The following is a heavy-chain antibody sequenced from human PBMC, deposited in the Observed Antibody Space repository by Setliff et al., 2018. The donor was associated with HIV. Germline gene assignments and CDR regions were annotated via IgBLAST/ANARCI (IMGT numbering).Heavy chain of an antibody. CDR1: GYTLTRYF. J-gene: IGHJ4*02. Sequence: GASVKVSCKASGYTLTRYFMHCVRQAPGQGLEWLGIINPSGGSTWYAQKFQGRVTMTGDTSTNTLYMELSSLRSEDTAVYYCARGWEGGMDYWGQGTLVTVSS. CDR2: INPSGGST. D-gene: IGHD1-26*01. CDR3: ARGWEGGMDY. V-gene: IGHV1-46*01.